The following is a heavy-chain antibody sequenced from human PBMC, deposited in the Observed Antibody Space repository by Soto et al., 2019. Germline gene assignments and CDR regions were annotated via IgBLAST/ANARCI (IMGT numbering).Heavy chain of an antibody. CDR3: GGYSGDGIWS. CDR2: ISSNGGTT. CDR1: GFTFSSYS. V-gene: IGHV3-64*01. J-gene: IGHJ5*02. Sequence: EVQLVESGGGLVQPGGSLRLSCAASGFTFSSYSMHWVRQAPGKGLEYVSAISSNGGTTSYASSVKGRFTISRDNSKNMLYLQMGSLRAEDMAVYYCGGYSGDGIWSWGQGALGTVSS. D-gene: IGHD1-26*01.